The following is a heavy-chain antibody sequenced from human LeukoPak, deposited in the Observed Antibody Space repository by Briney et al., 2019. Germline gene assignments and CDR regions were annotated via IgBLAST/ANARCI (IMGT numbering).Heavy chain of an antibody. CDR3: ARETSFPASGYDY. CDR2: MNPNNGDS. J-gene: IGHJ4*02. Sequence: ASVTVSCKASGYTFTNYHINWVRQATGQGLEWMGWMNPNNGDSGYAQKFQGRVTITRDTSISTSYMELRSLRSDDTAVYFCARETSFPASGYDYWGQGTLVTVSS. CDR1: GYTFTNYH. V-gene: IGHV1-8*03. D-gene: IGHD6-25*01.